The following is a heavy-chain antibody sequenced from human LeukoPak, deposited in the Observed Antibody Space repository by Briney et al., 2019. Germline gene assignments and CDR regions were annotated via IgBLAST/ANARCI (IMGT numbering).Heavy chain of an antibody. CDR2: IYYSRST. D-gene: IGHD6-19*01. J-gene: IGHJ2*01. CDR1: GGSISSYY. CDR3: ARVYSSGWYADWYFDL. Sequence: PSETLSLTCTVSGGSISSYYWSWVRQPPGKGLEWIGYIYYSRSTHYNPSLKSRVTISVDTSKNQCSLKLSSVTAADTAVYYCARVYSSGWYADWYFDLWGRGTLVTVSS. V-gene: IGHV4-59*01.